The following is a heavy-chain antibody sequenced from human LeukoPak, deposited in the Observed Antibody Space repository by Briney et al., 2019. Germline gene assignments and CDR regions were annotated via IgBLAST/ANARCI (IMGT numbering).Heavy chain of an antibody. CDR1: GGSISSYY. D-gene: IGHD7-27*01. Sequence: SETLSLTCTVSGGSISSYYWSWIRQPPGKGLEWIGYVYYSGSTNYNPSLKSRVTISVDTSKNQFSLKLSSVTAADTAVYYCARDVGQLGMDYWGQGTLLTVSS. J-gene: IGHJ4*02. V-gene: IGHV4-59*01. CDR2: VYYSGST. CDR3: ARDVGQLGMDY.